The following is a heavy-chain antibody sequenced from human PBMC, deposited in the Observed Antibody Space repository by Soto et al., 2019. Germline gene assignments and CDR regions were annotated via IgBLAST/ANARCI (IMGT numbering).Heavy chain of an antibody. Sequence: QVQLVQSGAEVKKPGSSVKVSCKTSGGTISNYAISWVRQAPGQGLEWMGGIIPLFGTTNYAQKFQGRVTITADESTRTAYMELSSLRSEDTAVYYRARGGFWSGYYSWFDPWGQGTLVTVSS. CDR2: IIPLFGTT. D-gene: IGHD3-3*01. CDR1: GGTISNYA. V-gene: IGHV1-69*12. CDR3: ARGGFWSGYYSWFDP. J-gene: IGHJ5*02.